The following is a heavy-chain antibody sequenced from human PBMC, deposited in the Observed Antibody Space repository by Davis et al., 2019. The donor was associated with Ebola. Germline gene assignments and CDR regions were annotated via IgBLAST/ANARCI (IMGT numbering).Heavy chain of an antibody. CDR3: AREYYDFWSGYYYYYYYYMDV. J-gene: IGHJ6*03. D-gene: IGHD3-3*01. CDR2: IKQDGSEK. V-gene: IGHV3-7*03. Sequence: PGGSLRLSCAASGFTFSRSWMTWVRQAPGKGLEWVANIKQDGSEKYYVDSVKGRFTISRDNAKNSLYLQMNSLRAEDTAVYYCAREYYDFWSGYYYYYYYYMDVWGKGTTVTVSS. CDR1: GFTFSRSW.